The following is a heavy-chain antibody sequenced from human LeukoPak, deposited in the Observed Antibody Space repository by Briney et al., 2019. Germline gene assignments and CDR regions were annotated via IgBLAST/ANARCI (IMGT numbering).Heavy chain of an antibody. D-gene: IGHD3-10*01. CDR3: ARDSYGSGSYYPYYFDY. Sequence: AETLSLTCTVSGGSISSYYWNWIRQPAGEGREWIGRIDSSGNTNYNPSLKSRVTISVNKSRNQFYLKLTSMTAADTAVYYCARDSYGSGSYYPYYFDYWGQGTLVTVSS. J-gene: IGHJ4*02. CDR1: GGSISSYY. CDR2: IDSSGNT. V-gene: IGHV4-4*07.